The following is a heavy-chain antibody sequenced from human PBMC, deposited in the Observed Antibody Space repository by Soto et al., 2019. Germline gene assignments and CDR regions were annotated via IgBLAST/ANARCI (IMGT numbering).Heavy chain of an antibody. CDR1: GGSISSGDYY. V-gene: IGHV4-30-4*01. J-gene: IGHJ6*02. D-gene: IGHD2-21*02. CDR3: ARGVTATPAV. CDR2: IYYSGST. Sequence: SETLSLTCTVSGGSISSGDYYWSWIRQPPGKGLEWIGYIYYSGSTYYNPSLKSRVTISVDTSKNQFSLKLSSVTAADTAAYYCARGVTATPAVWGQGTTVTVSS.